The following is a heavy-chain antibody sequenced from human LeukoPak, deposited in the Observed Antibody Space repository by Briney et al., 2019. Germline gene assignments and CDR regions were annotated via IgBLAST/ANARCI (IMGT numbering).Heavy chain of an antibody. CDR2: ISDGGTHL. J-gene: IGHJ4*02. CDR3: AKDVDDSGYTYFDY. V-gene: IGHV3-30*18. Sequence: PGGSRRLSCAGSGFIFRNYGMHWVRQAPGQGLEWVAVISDGGTHLYYADSVKGRFTISRDNSKNTLYLQMNSLRAEDTAVYYCAKDVDDSGYTYFDYWGQGTLVTVSS. CDR1: GFIFRNYG. D-gene: IGHD5-12*01.